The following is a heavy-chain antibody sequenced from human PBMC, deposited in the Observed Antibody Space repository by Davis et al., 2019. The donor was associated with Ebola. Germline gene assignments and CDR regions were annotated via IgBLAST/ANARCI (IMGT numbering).Heavy chain of an antibody. CDR2: IYYSGST. CDR1: GCSISSYY. D-gene: IGHD3-3*01. V-gene: IGHV4-59*01. CDR3: ARASLRFLEWLAAFDI. Sequence: PSETLSLTCTVSGCSISSYYWSWIRQPPGKGLEWIGYIYYSGSTNYNPSLKSRVTISVDTSKNQFSLKLSSVTAADTAVYYCARASLRFLEWLAAFDIWGQGTMVTASS. J-gene: IGHJ3*02.